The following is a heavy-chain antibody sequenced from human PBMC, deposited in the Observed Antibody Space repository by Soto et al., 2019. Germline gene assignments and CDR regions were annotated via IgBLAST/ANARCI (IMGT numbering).Heavy chain of an antibody. CDR2: ISGSGGST. CDR3: AKGGVRYYDFWRLDY. V-gene: IGHV3-23*01. CDR1: GFTFSSYA. D-gene: IGHD3-3*01. Sequence: EVQLLESGGGLVQPGGSLRLSCAVSGFTFSSYAMSWVRQAPGKGLEWVSAISGSGGSTYYADSVKGRFTISRDNSKNTLYLQMNSLRAEDTAVYYCAKGGVRYYDFWRLDYWGQGTLVTVSS. J-gene: IGHJ4*02.